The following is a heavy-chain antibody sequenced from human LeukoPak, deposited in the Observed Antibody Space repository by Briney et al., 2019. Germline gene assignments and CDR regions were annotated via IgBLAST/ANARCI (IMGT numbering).Heavy chain of an antibody. V-gene: IGHV5-51*01. CDR3: ARFRLWREAAGSDYFDY. CDR1: GYSFTSYW. D-gene: IGHD6-13*01. CDR2: IYPGDSDT. J-gene: IGHJ4*02. Sequence: GGSLKISCKGSGYSFTSYWIGWVRQMPGKGLEWMGIIYPGDSDTRYSPSFQGQVTISADKSISTAYLQWSSLKASDTAMYYCARFRLWREAAGSDYFDYWGQGTLVTVSS.